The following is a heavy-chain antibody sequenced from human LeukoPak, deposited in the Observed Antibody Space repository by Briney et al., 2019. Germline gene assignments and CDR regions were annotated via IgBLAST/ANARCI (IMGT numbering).Heavy chain of an antibody. V-gene: IGHV4-34*01. D-gene: IGHD1-14*01. CDR1: GGSFSGYY. CDR3: ARVTDVPDY. Sequence: SETLSLTCAVYGGSFSGYYWSWIRQPPGKGLEWIGEINHSGSTNYNPSLKSRVTISVDTSKNQFSLKLSPVTAADTAVYYCARVTDVPDYWGQGTLVTVSS. CDR2: INHSGST. J-gene: IGHJ4*02.